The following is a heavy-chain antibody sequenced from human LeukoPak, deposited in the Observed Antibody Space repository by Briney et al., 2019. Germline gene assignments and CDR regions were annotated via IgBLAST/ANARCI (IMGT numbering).Heavy chain of an antibody. J-gene: IGHJ4*02. D-gene: IGHD6-13*01. V-gene: IGHV3-23*01. CDR2: ISGSGGST. Sequence: GGSLRLSCAASGFTFSNAWMSWVRQAPGKGLEWVSAISGSGGSTYYADSVKGRFTISRDNSKNTLYLQMNSLRAEDTAVYYCAKDGSSWAKGTFDYWGQGTLVTVSS. CDR3: AKDGSSWAKGTFDY. CDR1: GFTFSNAW.